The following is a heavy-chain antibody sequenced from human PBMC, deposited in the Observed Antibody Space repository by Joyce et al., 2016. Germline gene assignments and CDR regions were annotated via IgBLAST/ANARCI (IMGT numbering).Heavy chain of an antibody. CDR3: ARDPHHTGYGLFDF. D-gene: IGHD5-12*01. CDR1: GFTFSTHA. CDR2: IWSDGSNK. J-gene: IGHJ4*02. Sequence: QVQLVESGGGVVQPGRSLRLSCAASGFTFSTHAMHWVRQSPGKGLEWVASIWSDGSNKFYADSVKGRFTISRDNSKNALYLQMNSLRVEDTAVYYCARDPHHTGYGLFDFWGQGTLVTVSS. V-gene: IGHV3-33*01.